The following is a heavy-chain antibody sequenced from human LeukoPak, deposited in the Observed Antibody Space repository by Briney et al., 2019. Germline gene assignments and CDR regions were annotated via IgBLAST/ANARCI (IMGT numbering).Heavy chain of an antibody. Sequence: ASVKVSCKASGGTFSSYAISWVRQAPGQGLEWMGRIIPIFGTANYAQKFQGRVTITTDESTSTAYMELSSLRSEGTAVYYCARDGDCSGGSCPSYWGQGTLVTVSS. V-gene: IGHV1-69*05. D-gene: IGHD2-15*01. CDR3: ARDGDCSGGSCPSY. CDR1: GGTFSSYA. J-gene: IGHJ4*02. CDR2: IIPIFGTA.